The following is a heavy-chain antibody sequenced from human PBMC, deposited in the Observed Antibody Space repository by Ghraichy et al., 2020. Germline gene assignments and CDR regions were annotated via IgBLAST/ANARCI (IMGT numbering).Heavy chain of an antibody. D-gene: IGHD2-21*02. CDR1: GFSLSNTGVG. J-gene: IGHJ5*02. Sequence: SGPTLVKPTQTLTLTCTFSGFSLSNTGVGVGWIRQSPGKALEWLALIYWDDDKRYSPSLKSRLTITKDTSKNQVVLIMTNLDPVDTATYYCARAVRVTETFWFDPWGQGTLVTVSS. V-gene: IGHV2-5*02. CDR2: IYWDDDK. CDR3: ARAVRVTETFWFDP.